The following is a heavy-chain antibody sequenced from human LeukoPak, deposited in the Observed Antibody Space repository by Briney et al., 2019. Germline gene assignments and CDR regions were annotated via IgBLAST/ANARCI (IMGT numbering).Heavy chain of an antibody. CDR2: IYTSGST. Sequence: SETLSLTCTVSGGSISSYYWSWIRQPAGEGLEWIGRIYTSGSTNYNPSLKSRVTMSVDTSKNQFSLKLSSVTAADTAVYYCARLGGYEYYYYMDVWGKGTTVTVSS. CDR3: ARLGGYEYYYYMDV. J-gene: IGHJ6*03. CDR1: GGSISSYY. D-gene: IGHD5-12*01. V-gene: IGHV4-4*07.